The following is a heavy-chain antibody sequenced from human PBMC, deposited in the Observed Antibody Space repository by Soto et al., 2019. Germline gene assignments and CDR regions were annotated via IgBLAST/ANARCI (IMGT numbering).Heavy chain of an antibody. D-gene: IGHD2-15*01. CDR2: ISYSGST. J-gene: IGHJ5*02. V-gene: IGHV4-59*01. CDR3: ARDLKEYCSDGKCNWLDP. Sequence: SETLSLTCTVSGASISTYYWSWIRQPPGKGLEWIGYISYSGSTNYNPSLKSRVTISVDASKNQISLQVRSATAADAAVYYFARDLKEYCSDGKCNWLDPWGQGTLVTVSS. CDR1: GASISTYY.